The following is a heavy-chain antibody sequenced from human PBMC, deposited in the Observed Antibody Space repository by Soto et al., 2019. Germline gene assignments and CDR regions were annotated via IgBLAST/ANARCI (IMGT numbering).Heavy chain of an antibody. CDR2: IYYSGST. CDR1: GGSISSSSYY. D-gene: IGHD3-22*01. J-gene: IGHJ6*02. CDR3: ARPYYDSSGYYGDYYYGMDV. Sequence: SETLSLTYTVSGGSISSSSYYWGWIRQPPGKGLEWIGSIYYSGSTYYNPSLKSRVTISVDTSKNQFSLKLSSVTAADTAVYYCARPYYDSSGYYGDYYYGMDVWGQGTTVTVSS. V-gene: IGHV4-39*01.